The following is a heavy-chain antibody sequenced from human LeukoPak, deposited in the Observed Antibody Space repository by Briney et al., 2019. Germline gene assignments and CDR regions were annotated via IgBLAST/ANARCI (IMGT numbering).Heavy chain of an antibody. D-gene: IGHD6-19*01. CDR1: GFTVSSNY. J-gene: IGHJ4*02. CDR3: ASSGLWIGQYYFDY. CDR2: IYSGGST. Sequence: PGGSLRLSCAASGFTVSSNYMSWVRQAPGKGLVWVSVIYSGGSTYYADSVKGRFTISRDNSKNTLYLQMNSLRAEDTAVYYCASSGLWIGQYYFDYWGQGTLVTVSS. V-gene: IGHV3-66*02.